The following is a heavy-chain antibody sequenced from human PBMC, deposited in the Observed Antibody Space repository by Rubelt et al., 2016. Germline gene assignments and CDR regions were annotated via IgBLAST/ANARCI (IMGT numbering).Heavy chain of an antibody. V-gene: IGHV4-34*01. Sequence: QVQLQQWGAGLLKPSETLSLTCAVYGGSFSGYYWSWIRQPPGKGLEWIGEINHSGSTNYNPSLKSRVTISVDTSKYQFSLKLSSVTAADTAVYYCARGAARTDCSSTSCYYNWFDPWGQGTLVTVSS. J-gene: IGHJ5*02. D-gene: IGHD2-2*01. CDR2: INHSGST. CDR1: GGSFSGYY. CDR3: ARGAARTDCSSTSCYYNWFDP.